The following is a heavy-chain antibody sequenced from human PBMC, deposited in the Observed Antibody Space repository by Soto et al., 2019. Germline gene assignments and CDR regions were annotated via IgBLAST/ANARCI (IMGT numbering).Heavy chain of an antibody. CDR3: ATDQGIY. D-gene: IGHD3-10*01. V-gene: IGHV3-33*01. CDR1: GFTFSSYG. J-gene: IGHJ4*02. CDR2: IWYDGSDK. Sequence: GGSLRLSCAASGFTFSSYGMHWVRQAPGKGLEWVAVIWYDGSDKYYADSVKGRFTISRDNSKNTLYLQMNSLRAEDTAIYYCATDQGIYWGQGTLVTVSS.